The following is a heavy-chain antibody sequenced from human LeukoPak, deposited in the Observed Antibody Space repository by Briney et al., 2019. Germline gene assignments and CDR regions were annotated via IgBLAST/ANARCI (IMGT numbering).Heavy chain of an antibody. Sequence: SVKVSCKASGGTFSDYALNWVRQAPGQGLEWMGVFIPVLGTANSTQNFQDRVSITADISTHTVYMELSSLRSEDTAVYYCAREISSSWEYYFDYWGQGTLVTVSS. CDR2: FIPVLGTA. CDR3: AREISSSWEYYFDY. J-gene: IGHJ4*02. D-gene: IGHD6-13*01. CDR1: GGTFSDYA. V-gene: IGHV1-69*10.